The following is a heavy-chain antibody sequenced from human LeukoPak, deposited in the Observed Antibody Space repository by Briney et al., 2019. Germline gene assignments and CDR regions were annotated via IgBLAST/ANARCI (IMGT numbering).Heavy chain of an antibody. V-gene: IGHV4-39*07. CDR1: GGSISSSSYY. CDR3: ARVDSNYLLYYYYYYMDV. J-gene: IGHJ6*03. D-gene: IGHD4-11*01. Sequence: SETLSLTCTVSGGSISSSSYYWGWIRQPPGKGLEWIGSIYYSGSTYYNPSLKSRVTISVDTSKNQFSLKLSSVTAADTAVYYCARVDSNYLLYYYYYYMDVWGKGTTVTVSS. CDR2: IYYSGST.